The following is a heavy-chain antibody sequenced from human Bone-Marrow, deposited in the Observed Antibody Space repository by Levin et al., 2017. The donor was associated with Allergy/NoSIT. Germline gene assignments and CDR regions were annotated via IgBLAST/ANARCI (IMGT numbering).Heavy chain of an antibody. J-gene: IGHJ5*02. V-gene: IGHV6-1*01. D-gene: IGHD6-19*01. CDR3: ARDSSGWYMESGNWFDP. CDR2: TYYRSKWYN. CDR1: GDSVSSNSAA. Sequence: SQTLSLTCAISGDSVSSNSAAWNWIRQSPSRGLEWLGRTYYRSKWYNDYAVSVKSRITINPDTSKNQFSLQLNSVTPEDTAVYYCARDSSGWYMESGNWFDPWGQGTLVTVSS.